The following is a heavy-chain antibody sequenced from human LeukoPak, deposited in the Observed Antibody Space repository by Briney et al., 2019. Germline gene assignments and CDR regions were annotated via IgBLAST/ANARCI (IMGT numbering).Heavy chain of an antibody. J-gene: IGHJ4*02. CDR1: GFTFNNYW. V-gene: IGHV3-74*01. Sequence: GGSLRLSCAASGFTFNNYWMHWVRQGPGKGLVWVSRINSDGSSTSYADSVKGRFTISRDNSKNTLYLQMNSLRAEDTAVYYCARNYYDSSGYYYHDYWGQGTLVTVSS. D-gene: IGHD3-22*01. CDR3: ARNYYDSSGYYYHDY. CDR2: INSDGSST.